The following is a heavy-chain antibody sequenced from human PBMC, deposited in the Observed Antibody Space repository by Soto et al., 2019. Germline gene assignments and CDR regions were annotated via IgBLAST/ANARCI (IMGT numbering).Heavy chain of an antibody. CDR3: ARDVIAAAGTAG. D-gene: IGHD6-13*01. V-gene: IGHV1-69*12. CDR2: IIPIFGTA. Sequence: QVQLVQSGAEVKKPGSSVKVSCKASGGTFSSYAISWVRQAPGQGLEWMGGIIPIFGTANYAQKFQGRVTVPADESTGTAYRELSSLRSEDTAVYYGARDVIAAAGTAGWGQGTLATVSS. J-gene: IGHJ4*02. CDR1: GGTFSSYA.